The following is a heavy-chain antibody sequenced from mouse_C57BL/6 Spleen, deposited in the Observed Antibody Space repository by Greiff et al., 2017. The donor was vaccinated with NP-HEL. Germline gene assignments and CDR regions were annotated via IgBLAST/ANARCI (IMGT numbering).Heavy chain of an antibody. CDR1: GYTFTSYW. CDR2: IYPGSGST. D-gene: IGHD2-4*01. CDR3: ARRGNDYDRYFEV. V-gene: IGHV1-55*01. Sequence: QVQLQQPGAELVKPGASVKMSCKASGYTFTSYWITWVKQRPGQGLEWIGDIYPGSGSTNYNEKFKSKATLTADTSSSTAYMQLSSLTSEDSAVYYCARRGNDYDRYFEVWGTGTTVTVSS. J-gene: IGHJ1*03.